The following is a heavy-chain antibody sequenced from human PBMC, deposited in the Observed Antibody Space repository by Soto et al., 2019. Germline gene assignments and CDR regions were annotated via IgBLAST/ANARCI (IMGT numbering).Heavy chain of an antibody. Sequence: QVQLQESGPGLVKPSETLSLTCTVSGGSISSYYWSWFRQPPGKGLEWIGYIYYSGSTNYNTSLKSTVTESVDTSKMQFNRQRTSVTAADTAVYYCARDLEDSSGWWWNDPWGQGTLVTVSS. CDR3: ARDLEDSSGWWWNDP. CDR1: GGSISSYY. V-gene: IGHV4-59*01. CDR2: IYYSGST. J-gene: IGHJ5*02. D-gene: IGHD6-19*01.